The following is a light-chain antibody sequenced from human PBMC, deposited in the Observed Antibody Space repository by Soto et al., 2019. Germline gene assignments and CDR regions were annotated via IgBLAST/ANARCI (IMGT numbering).Light chain of an antibody. CDR1: HSIGFG. V-gene: IGKV1-5*03. Sequence: DIPMTQSPSTLSAAVGDRVTITCRSSHSIGFGVAWYQQKRGKAPNLLSYKTSSLETGVPSRFSGSGSGTEFTLTTTGLQPDDFATYSCQHYNDYAWTFGQGPKVEIK. CDR2: KTS. CDR3: QHYNDYAWT. J-gene: IGKJ1*01.